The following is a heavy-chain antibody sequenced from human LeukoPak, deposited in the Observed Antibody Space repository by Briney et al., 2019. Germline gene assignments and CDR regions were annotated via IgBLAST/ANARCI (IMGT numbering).Heavy chain of an antibody. Sequence: GGSLRLSCAASGFTFSSSSMNWVRQAPGKGLEWVSSISSSSCYIYYADSLKGRFTISRDNAKNSLYLQMNSLRAEDTAVYYCARDGGYSRWYFDLWGRGTLVTVS. D-gene: IGHD5-18*01. J-gene: IGHJ2*01. CDR1: GFTFSSSS. CDR3: ARDGGYSRWYFDL. V-gene: IGHV3-21*01. CDR2: ISSSSCYI.